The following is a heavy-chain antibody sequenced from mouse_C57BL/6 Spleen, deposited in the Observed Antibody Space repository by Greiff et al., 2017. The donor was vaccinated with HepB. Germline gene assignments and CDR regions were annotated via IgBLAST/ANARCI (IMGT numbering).Heavy chain of an antibody. Sequence: EVMLVESGGDLVKPGGSLKLSCAASGFTFSSYGMSWVRQTPDKRLEWVATISSGGSYTYYPDSVKGRFTISRDNAKNTLYLQMSSLKSEDTAMYYCARQGVYGSSLDYWGQGTTLTVSS. CDR1: GFTFSSYG. D-gene: IGHD1-1*01. V-gene: IGHV5-6*01. J-gene: IGHJ2*01. CDR3: ARQGVYGSSLDY. CDR2: ISSGGSYT.